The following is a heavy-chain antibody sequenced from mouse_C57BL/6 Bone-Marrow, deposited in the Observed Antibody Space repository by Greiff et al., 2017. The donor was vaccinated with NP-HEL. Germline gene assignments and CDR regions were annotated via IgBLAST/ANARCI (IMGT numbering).Heavy chain of an antibody. Sequence: VQLQQSGAELVKPGASVKISCKASGYEFSNYWMNWVKQRPGKGLEWIGQIYPGDGDTNYNGKFKDKATLTADESSSTAYLQLSRLTSEDSAVYFCARGAYWGQGTLVTVSA. CDR2: IYPGDGDT. CDR1: GYEFSNYW. J-gene: IGHJ3*01. CDR3: ARGAY. V-gene: IGHV1-80*01.